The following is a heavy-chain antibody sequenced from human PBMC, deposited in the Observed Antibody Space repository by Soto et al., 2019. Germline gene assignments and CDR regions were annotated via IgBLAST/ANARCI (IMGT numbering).Heavy chain of an antibody. D-gene: IGHD3-22*01. CDR3: TRYTTSAYYY. V-gene: IGHV3-73*02. CDR1: GFTFSGSA. J-gene: IGHJ4*02. Sequence: EVQLVESGGGLVQPGGSLKLSCAASGFTFSGSAIHWVRQASGKGLEWVGRIRSKANSYATAYAASVKGRFTISRDDSKNTAYLQMNSLKTEDTAVYYCTRYTTSAYYYWGQGTLVTVFS. CDR2: IRSKANSYAT.